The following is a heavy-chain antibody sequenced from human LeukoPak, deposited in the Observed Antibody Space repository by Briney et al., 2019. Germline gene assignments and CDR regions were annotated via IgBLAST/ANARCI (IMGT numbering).Heavy chain of an antibody. J-gene: IGHJ4*02. CDR3: ASPYYYDSSGYYY. CDR2: IYYSGST. D-gene: IGHD3-22*01. Sequence: SETLSLTCTVSGGSISSSSYHWGWIRQPPGKGLEWIGTIYYSGSTYYNPSLKSRVTISVDTSKNQFSLKLSSVTAADTAVYYCASPYYYDSSGYYYWGQGTLVSVSS. V-gene: IGHV4-39*07. CDR1: GGSISSSSYH.